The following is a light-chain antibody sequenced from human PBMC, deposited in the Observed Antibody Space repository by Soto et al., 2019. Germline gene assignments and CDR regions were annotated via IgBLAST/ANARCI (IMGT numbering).Light chain of an antibody. CDR3: QQSNNWPYT. Sequence: EVVMTQSPATLSVSPGERVTLSCRASQSVSDNLAWYQQKPGQAPRLLIYGASTRATTIPARFSGSGSGTEFTLTISSLQAEDFAVYYCQQSNNWPYTFGQATKLDI. V-gene: IGKV3-15*01. CDR1: QSVSDN. J-gene: IGKJ2*01. CDR2: GAS.